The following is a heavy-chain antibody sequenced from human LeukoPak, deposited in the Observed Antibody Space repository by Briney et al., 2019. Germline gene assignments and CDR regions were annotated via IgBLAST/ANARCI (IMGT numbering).Heavy chain of an antibody. V-gene: IGHV4-59*01. CDR2: IYYSGST. J-gene: IGHJ4*02. Sequence: PSETLSLTCTVSGGSISSYYWSWIRQPPGKGLEWIGYIYYSGSTNYNPSLKSRVTISVDTSKNQFSLKLSSVTAADTAVYYCARDPYGRSSADYWGQETLVTVSS. CDR1: GGSISSYY. D-gene: IGHD6-6*01. CDR3: ARDPYGRSSADY.